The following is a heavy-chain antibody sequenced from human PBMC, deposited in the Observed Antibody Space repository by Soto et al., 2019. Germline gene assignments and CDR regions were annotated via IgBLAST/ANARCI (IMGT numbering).Heavy chain of an antibody. CDR3: ARALEEYYYDSAGYYSGY. CDR1: GGTFSTCA. J-gene: IGHJ4*02. CDR2: IIPVFGTA. Sequence: QVQLVQSGAEVKKPGSSVKVSCKASGGTFSTCAITWVRQAPGQGLEWMGGIIPVFGTAHYAQKFQGRVTITADETTRTADMELSSLRSEDTTVYYCARALEEYYYDSAGYYSGYWGQGTLVTVST. D-gene: IGHD3-22*01. V-gene: IGHV1-69*12.